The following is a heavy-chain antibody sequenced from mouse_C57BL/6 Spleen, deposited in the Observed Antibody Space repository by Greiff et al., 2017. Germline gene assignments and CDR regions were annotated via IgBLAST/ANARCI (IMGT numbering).Heavy chain of an antibody. CDR2: ISSGSSTI. Sequence: EVKLQESGGGLVKPGGSLKLSCAASGFTFSDYGMHWVRQAPEKGLEWVAYISSGSSTIYYADTVKGRFTISRDNAKNTLFLQMTSLRSEDTAMYYCARRTQLGRYYAMDYWGQGTSVTVSS. J-gene: IGHJ4*01. CDR3: ARRTQLGRYYAMDY. D-gene: IGHD4-1*02. CDR1: GFTFSDYG. V-gene: IGHV5-17*01.